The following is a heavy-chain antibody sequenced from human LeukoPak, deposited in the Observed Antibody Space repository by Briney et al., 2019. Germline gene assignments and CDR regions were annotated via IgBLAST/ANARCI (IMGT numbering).Heavy chain of an antibody. J-gene: IGHJ4*02. V-gene: IGHV3-23*01. D-gene: IGHD3-3*01. CDR1: GFTFSSYA. CDR2: ISGSGGST. CDR3: AKSRARLEWLLFLPFDY. Sequence: PGGSLRLSCAASGFTFSSYAMSWVRQAPGKGLEWVSAISGSGGSTYYADSVKGRFTISRDNSKNTLYLQMNSLRAEDTAVYYCAKSRARLEWLLFLPFDYWGQGTLVTVSS.